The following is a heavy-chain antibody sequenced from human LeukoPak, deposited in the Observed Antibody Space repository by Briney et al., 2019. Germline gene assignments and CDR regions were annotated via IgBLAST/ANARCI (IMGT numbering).Heavy chain of an antibody. Sequence: RASVKVSCKASGGTFSSYAISWVRQAPGQGLGWMGRIIPILGIANYAQKFQGRVTITADKSTSTAYMELSSLRSEDTAVYYCASTVYYYDSSGYDYWGQGTLVTVSS. CDR2: IIPILGIA. J-gene: IGHJ4*02. D-gene: IGHD3-22*01. CDR3: ASTVYYYDSSGYDY. CDR1: GGTFSSYA. V-gene: IGHV1-69*04.